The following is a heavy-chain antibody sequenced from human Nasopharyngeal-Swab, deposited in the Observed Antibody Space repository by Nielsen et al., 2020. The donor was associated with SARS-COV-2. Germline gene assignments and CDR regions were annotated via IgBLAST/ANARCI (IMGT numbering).Heavy chain of an antibody. CDR3: AATSVLRFLEWLNNWFDP. Sequence: SETQSLTCTVSGGSISSSSYYWGWIRQPPGKGLEWIGSIYYSGSTYYNPSLKSRVTISVDTSKNQFSLKLSSVTAADTAVYYCAATSVLRFLEWLNNWFDPWGQGTLVTVSS. J-gene: IGHJ5*02. CDR1: GGSISSSSYY. D-gene: IGHD3-3*01. CDR2: IYYSGST. V-gene: IGHV4-39*01.